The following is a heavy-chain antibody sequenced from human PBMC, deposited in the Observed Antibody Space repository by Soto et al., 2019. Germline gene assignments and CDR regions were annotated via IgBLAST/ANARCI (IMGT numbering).Heavy chain of an antibody. J-gene: IGHJ6*03. CDR1: GFTFSSYW. CDR2: IKQDGSEK. D-gene: IGHD5-12*01. V-gene: IGHV3-7*01. Sequence: EVQLVESGGGLVQPGGSLRLSCAASGFTFSSYWMSWVRQAPGKGLEWVANIKQDGSEKYYVDSVKGRFTISRDNAKNSLYLQMNSLRAEDTAVYYCARGPGGYGYYYYYMDVWGKGTTVTVSS. CDR3: ARGPGGYGYYYYYMDV.